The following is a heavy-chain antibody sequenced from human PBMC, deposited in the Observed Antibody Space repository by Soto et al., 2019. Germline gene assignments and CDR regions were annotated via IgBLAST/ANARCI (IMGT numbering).Heavy chain of an antibody. D-gene: IGHD3-9*01. CDR2: INHSGST. J-gene: IGHJ5*02. V-gene: IGHV4-34*01. CDR3: SREGAKNMRLVHGCFDP. Sequence: SETLSLTCAVYGGSFSGYYWSWIRQPPGKGLEWIGEINHSGSTNYNPSLKSRVTISVGTSKNQFSLKLSSVTAADTAVYYCSREGAKNMRLVHGCFDPWGQAILVTGSS. CDR1: GGSFSGYY.